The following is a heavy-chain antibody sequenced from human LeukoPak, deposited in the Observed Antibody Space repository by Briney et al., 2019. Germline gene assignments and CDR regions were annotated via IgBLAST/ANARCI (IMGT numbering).Heavy chain of an antibody. D-gene: IGHD2-15*01. J-gene: IGHJ4*02. V-gene: IGHV4-4*09. CDR3: ARGNCRGGSCYSNDY. Sequence: SETLSLTCTVSGGSISSYYWSWIRQPPGKGLEWIGYIYTSGSTNYNPSLKSRVTISVDTSKNQFSLKLSSVTAADTAVYYGARGNCRGGSCYSNDYWGQGTLVTVSS. CDR2: IYTSGST. CDR1: GGSISSYY.